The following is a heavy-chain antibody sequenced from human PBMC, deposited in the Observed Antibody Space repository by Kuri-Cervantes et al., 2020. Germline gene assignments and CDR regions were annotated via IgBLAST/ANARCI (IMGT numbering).Heavy chain of an antibody. Sequence: ETLSLTCAASGFTFSSYWMHWVRQAPGKGLVWVSRINSDGSSTSYADSVKGRFTISRDNAKNTLYPQMNSLRAEDTAVYYCATSSRAEYYFDYWGQGALVTVSS. CDR3: ATSSRAEYYFDY. CDR2: INSDGSST. J-gene: IGHJ4*02. V-gene: IGHV3-74*01. CDR1: GFTFSSYW.